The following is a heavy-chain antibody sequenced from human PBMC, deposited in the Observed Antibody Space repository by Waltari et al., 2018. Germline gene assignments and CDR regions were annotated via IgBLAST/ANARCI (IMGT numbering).Heavy chain of an antibody. Sequence: EEQLLESGGGLVQPGDSLRLSCAGPGFRFSNFWMTWVRQAPGKGLVWVARISDDGTSVNYADSVKGRFTISRDNAKNTLYLQMKRLRVEDTAVYYCARLAPRTHRSPVPERHYYYGMDVWGQGTTVTVSS. CDR2: ISDDGTSV. CDR1: GFRFSNFW. D-gene: IGHD3-10*01. CDR3: ARLAPRTHRSPVPERHYYYGMDV. J-gene: IGHJ6*02. V-gene: IGHV3-74*01.